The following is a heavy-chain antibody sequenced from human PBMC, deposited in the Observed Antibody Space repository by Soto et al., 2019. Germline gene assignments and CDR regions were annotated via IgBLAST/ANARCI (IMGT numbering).Heavy chain of an antibody. CDR1: GFSFSDYG. V-gene: IGHV3-30*18. Sequence: QVQLVESGGGVVQPGRSLRLSCVVSGFSFSDYGMHWVRQAPGKGLEWVAVITYDGSNQYYADSVKGRFTISRDNSKNTLYLQMNSLRAEDTAVYYCAKDPEYRRSTLRNYFDYWGQGTLVTVSS. D-gene: IGHD6-6*01. CDR3: AKDPEYRRSTLRNYFDY. J-gene: IGHJ4*02. CDR2: ITYDGSNQ.